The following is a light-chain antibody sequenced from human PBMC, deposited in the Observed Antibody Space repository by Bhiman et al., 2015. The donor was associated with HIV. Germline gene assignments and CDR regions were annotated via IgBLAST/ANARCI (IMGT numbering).Light chain of an antibody. CDR1: SLRNYY. CDR3: QSYDSGLSYV. V-gene: IGLV3-19*01. CDR2: RKN. J-gene: IGLJ1*01. Sequence: SSELTQDPAVSVALGQTVKITCQGDSLRNYYASWYQQKSGQAPLLVIYRKNNRPSGVPDRFSGSKSGTSASLAITGLQAEDEADYYCQSYDSGLSYVFGAGTKVTVL.